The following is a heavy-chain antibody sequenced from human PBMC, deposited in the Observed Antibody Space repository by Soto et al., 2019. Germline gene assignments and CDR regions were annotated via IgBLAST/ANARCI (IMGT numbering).Heavy chain of an antibody. J-gene: IGHJ5*02. D-gene: IGHD4-17*01. CDR3: ARTYGDHNWFDP. V-gene: IGHV3-74*01. CDR2: INSDGSST. Sequence: GGTLRLSCAASGFTFSSYWMHWVRQAPGKGLVWVSRINSDGSSTSYADSVKGRFTISRDNAKNTLYLQMNSLRAEDTAVYYCARTYGDHNWFDPWGQGTLVTVSS. CDR1: GFTFSSYW.